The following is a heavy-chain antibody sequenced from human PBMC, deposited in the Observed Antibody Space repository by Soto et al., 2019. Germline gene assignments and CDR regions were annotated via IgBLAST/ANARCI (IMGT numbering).Heavy chain of an antibody. V-gene: IGHV1-18*01. CDR1: GYTFTSYG. CDR2: ISAYNGNT. J-gene: IGHJ4*02. D-gene: IGHD6-13*01. Sequence: ASVKVSCKASGYTFTSYGISWVRQAPGQGLEWMGWISAYNGNTNYAQKLQGRVTMTTDTSTSTAYMELRSLRSDDTAVYYCARSSEGIAAAGMVDYWGQGTLVTVSS. CDR3: ARSSEGIAAAGMVDY.